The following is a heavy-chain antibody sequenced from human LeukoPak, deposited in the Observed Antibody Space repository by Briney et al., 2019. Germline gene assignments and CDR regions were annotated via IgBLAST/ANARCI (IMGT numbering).Heavy chain of an antibody. V-gene: IGHV1-8*03. CDR3: ARVIVATIKYYYYYMDV. J-gene: IGHJ6*03. Sequence: ASVKVSCKASGYTFTSYDINWVRQATGQGLEWMGWMNPNSGNTGYAQKFQGRVTITRNTSISTAYMELSSLRSEDTAVYYCARVIVATIKYYYYYMDVWGKGTTVTVSS. CDR2: MNPNSGNT. D-gene: IGHD5-12*01. CDR1: GYTFTSYD.